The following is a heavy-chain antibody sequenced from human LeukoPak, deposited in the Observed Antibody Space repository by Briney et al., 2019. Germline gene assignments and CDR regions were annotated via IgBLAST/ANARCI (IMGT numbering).Heavy chain of an antibody. D-gene: IGHD2-2*01. Sequence: GGSLRLSCAASGFTFSSYGMHWVRQAPGKGLEWVAVISYDGSNKYYADSVKGRFTISRDNSKNTLYLQMNSLRAEDTAVYYCAKDEGPYCSSTSCYPDDYWGQGTLVTVSS. CDR3: AKDEGPYCSSTSCYPDDY. V-gene: IGHV3-30*18. J-gene: IGHJ4*02. CDR2: ISYDGSNK. CDR1: GFTFSSYG.